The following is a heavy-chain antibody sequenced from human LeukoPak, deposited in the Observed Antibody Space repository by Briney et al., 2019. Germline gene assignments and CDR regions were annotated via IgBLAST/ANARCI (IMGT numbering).Heavy chain of an antibody. CDR1: GFTVTVNY. D-gene: IGHD3-16*01. V-gene: IGHV3-66*01. CDR3: AADFYTSYHLGY. Sequence: GGSLRLSCAVSGFTVTVNYMSWVRQAPGKGLEWVSIIYKSGTISYADSVKGRFIISRDSSTNTLSLQMTSLRAEDTAVYYCAADFYTSYHLGYWGQGTLVTVSS. CDR2: IYKSGTI. J-gene: IGHJ4*02.